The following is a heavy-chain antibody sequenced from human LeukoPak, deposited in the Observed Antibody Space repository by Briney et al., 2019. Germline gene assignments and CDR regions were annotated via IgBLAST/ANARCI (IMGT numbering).Heavy chain of an antibody. J-gene: IGHJ3*02. CDR3: AKDGATAAGTPEDAFDI. CDR1: GFTVSSNY. Sequence: PGGSLRLSCAASGFTVSSNYMSWVRQAPGKGLEWVSAISGSGGSTYYADSVKGRFTISRDNSKNTLYLQMNSLRAEDTAVYYCAKDGATAAGTPEDAFDIWGQGTMVTVSS. CDR2: ISGSGGST. D-gene: IGHD6-13*01. V-gene: IGHV3-23*01.